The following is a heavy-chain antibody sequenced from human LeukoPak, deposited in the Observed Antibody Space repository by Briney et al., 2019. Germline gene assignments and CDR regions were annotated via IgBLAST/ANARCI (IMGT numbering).Heavy chain of an antibody. Sequence: GGSLRLSCEASGFSFADHYMSWIRQAPGKGLEWVSYMSNSGSIIYYADSVKGRFTISRDNTKTFLYLQMNSLGDEDTAVYYCTSLGFGEYYFYYYMDVWGKGTAVTVSS. V-gene: IGHV3-11*01. D-gene: IGHD3-10*01. CDR3: TSLGFGEYYFYYYMDV. CDR1: GFSFADHY. CDR2: MSNSGSII. J-gene: IGHJ6*03.